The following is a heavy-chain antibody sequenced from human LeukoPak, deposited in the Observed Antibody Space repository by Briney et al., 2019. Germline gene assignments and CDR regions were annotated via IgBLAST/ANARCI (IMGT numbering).Heavy chain of an antibody. V-gene: IGHV1-18*04. CDR2: ISAYNGNT. CDR1: GYTFTGYY. D-gene: IGHD3-22*01. Sequence: ASVKVSCKASGYTFTGYYMHWVRQAPGQGLEWMGWISAYNGNTNYAQKLQGRVTMTTDTSTSTAYMELRSLRSDDTAVYYCARDQALKLGYYYDSSGYYSRSPLDYWGQGTLVTVSS. CDR3: ARDQALKLGYYYDSSGYYSRSPLDY. J-gene: IGHJ4*02.